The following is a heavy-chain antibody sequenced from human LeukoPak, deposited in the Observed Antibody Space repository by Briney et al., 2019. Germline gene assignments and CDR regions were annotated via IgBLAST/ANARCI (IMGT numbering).Heavy chain of an antibody. Sequence: GGSLRLSCAAPGFTFSSYGMHWVRQAPGKGLEWVAFIRYDGSNKYYADSVKGRFTISRDNSKNTLYLQMNSLRAEDTAVYYCAKDTVVVVPAALGPWGQGTLVTVSS. J-gene: IGHJ5*02. CDR3: AKDTVVVVPAALGP. CDR2: IRYDGSNK. CDR1: GFTFSSYG. V-gene: IGHV3-30*02. D-gene: IGHD2-2*01.